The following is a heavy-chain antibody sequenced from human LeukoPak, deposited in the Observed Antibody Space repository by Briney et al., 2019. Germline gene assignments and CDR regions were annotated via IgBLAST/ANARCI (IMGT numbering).Heavy chain of an antibody. V-gene: IGHV4-59*01. Sequence: SETLSLTCTVSGGSISSYYWSWIRQPPGKGLEWIGYIYYSGSTNYNPSLKSRVTISVDTSKNQLSLSLSSVTAADTAVYYCARGQTLVGALHFWGQGTLVTVSS. J-gene: IGHJ4*02. CDR3: ARGQTLVGALHF. CDR2: IYYSGST. CDR1: GGSISSYY. D-gene: IGHD1-26*01.